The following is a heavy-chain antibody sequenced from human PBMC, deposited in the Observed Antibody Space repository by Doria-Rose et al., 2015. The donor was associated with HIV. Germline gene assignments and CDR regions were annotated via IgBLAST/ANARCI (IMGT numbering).Heavy chain of an antibody. J-gene: IGHJ5*02. CDR1: GFTFDDYG. D-gene: IGHD1-20*01. CDR2: INWDGGST. V-gene: IGHV3-20*04. CDR3: AREVRATIDAQGIWFDP. Sequence: EVQLLESGGGVVRPGGSLRLSCAASGFTFDDYGMTWVRQAPGKGLEWVSNINWDGGSTGYADSVKGRFTISRDNAKNSLYLQMNSLRAEDTALYYCAREVRATIDAQGIWFDPWGQGTLVTV.